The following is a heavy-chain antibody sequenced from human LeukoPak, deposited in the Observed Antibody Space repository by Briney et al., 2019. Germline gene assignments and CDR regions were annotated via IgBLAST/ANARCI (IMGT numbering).Heavy chain of an antibody. D-gene: IGHD5-18*01. Sequence: PGGSLRLSCAASGFTFSSYAMHWVRQAPGKGLEWVAVISYDGSNKYYADSVKGRFTISRDNSKNTLYLQMNSLRAEDTAVYYCARPSILGYSDYWGQGTLVTVSS. CDR1: GFTFSSYA. J-gene: IGHJ4*02. CDR2: ISYDGSNK. V-gene: IGHV3-30-3*01. CDR3: ARPSILGYSDY.